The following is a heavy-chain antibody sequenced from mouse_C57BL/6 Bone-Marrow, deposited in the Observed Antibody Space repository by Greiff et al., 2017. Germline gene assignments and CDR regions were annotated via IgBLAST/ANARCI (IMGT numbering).Heavy chain of an antibody. V-gene: IGHV5-2*01. CDR1: EYEFPSHD. CDR3: ARSTTVVGHWYFDV. J-gene: IGHJ1*03. Sequence: EVKLMESGGGLVQPGESLKLSCESNEYEFPSHDMSWVRKTPEKRLELVAAINSDGGSTYYPDPMERRFIISRDNTKKTLYLQMSSLRSEDTALYYCARSTTVVGHWYFDVWGTGTTVTVSS. D-gene: IGHD1-1*01. CDR2: INSDGGST.